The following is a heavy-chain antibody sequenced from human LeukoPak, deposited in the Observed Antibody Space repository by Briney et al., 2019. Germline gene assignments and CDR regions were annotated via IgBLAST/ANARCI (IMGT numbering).Heavy chain of an antibody. V-gene: IGHV4-30-4*02. J-gene: IGHJ4*02. CDR2: IYYSGST. CDR3: ARFHAPTRYYFDY. CDR1: GGSISSGDYY. Sequence: KTSETLSLTCTVSGGSISSGDYYWSWIRQPPGKGLEWIGYIYYSGSTYYNPSLKSRVTISVDTSKNQFSLKLSSVTAADTAVYYCARFHAPTRYYFDYWGQGTLATVSS.